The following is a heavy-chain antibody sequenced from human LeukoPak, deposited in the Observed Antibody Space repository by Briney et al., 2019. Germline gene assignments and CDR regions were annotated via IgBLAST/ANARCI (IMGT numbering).Heavy chain of an antibody. J-gene: IGHJ5*02. CDR2: INHSGST. CDR1: GGSFSGYY. CDR3: ARVKGSSWLPGWFDP. V-gene: IGHV4-34*01. D-gene: IGHD6-13*01. Sequence: PSETLSLTCAVYGGSFSGYYWSWIRQPPGKGLEWIGEINHSGSTNYNPSLKSRVTISVDTSKNQFSLKLSSVTAADTAVYYCARVKGSSWLPGWFDPWGQGTLVTVSS.